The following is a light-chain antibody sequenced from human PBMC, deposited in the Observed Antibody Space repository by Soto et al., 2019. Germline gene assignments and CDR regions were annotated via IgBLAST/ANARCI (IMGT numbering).Light chain of an antibody. V-gene: IGKV3-11*01. CDR1: QSVSSY. CDR2: DAS. Sequence: EIVLTQSPATLSLSPGERATLSCRASQSVSSYLAWYQQKPGQAPRLLIYDASERATGIPARFSGSGFGTDFTLTISSLEPEDFVVYYCQQPSNWPLTFGGGTKLEIK. J-gene: IGKJ4*01. CDR3: QQPSNWPLT.